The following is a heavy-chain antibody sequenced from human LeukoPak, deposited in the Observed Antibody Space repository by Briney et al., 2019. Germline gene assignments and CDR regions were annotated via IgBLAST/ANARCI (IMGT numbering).Heavy chain of an antibody. CDR2: ISTYNGDT. D-gene: IGHD3-22*01. CDR1: GYTFTSYG. V-gene: IGHV1-18*01. CDR3: ASTTYYYDSSGYLSFYFDY. Sequence: ASVKVSCKASGYTFTSYGIRWVRQAPGQGLEWMGWISTYNGDTNYAQKLQGRVTMTTDTSTSTAYMALRSLRSDDTAVYYCASTTYYYDSSGYLSFYFDYWGQGTLVIVSS. J-gene: IGHJ4*02.